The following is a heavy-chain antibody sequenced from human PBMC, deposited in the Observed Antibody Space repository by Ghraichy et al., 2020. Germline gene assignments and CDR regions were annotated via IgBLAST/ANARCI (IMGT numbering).Heavy chain of an antibody. V-gene: IGHV4-59*08. D-gene: IGHD1-14*01. CDR1: GGSISSYY. J-gene: IGHJ5*02. CDR3: ARHYPPGSGPLPLNWFDP. Sequence: SETLSLTCTVSGGSISSYYWSWIRQPPGKGLEWIGYIYYSGSTNYNPSLKSRVTISVDTSKNQFSLKLSSVTAADTAVYYCARHYPPGSGPLPLNWFDPWGQGTLVTVSS. CDR2: IYYSGST.